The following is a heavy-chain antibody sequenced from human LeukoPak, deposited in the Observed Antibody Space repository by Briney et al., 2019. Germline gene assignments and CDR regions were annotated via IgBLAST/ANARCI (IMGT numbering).Heavy chain of an antibody. Sequence: GGSLRLSCAASGFTFTNYGMHWVRRAPGKGLEWVAVISYDGSNKYYADAVKGRFTISRDNSKNTLNLQMNSLRVEDTAVYYCAKASIYDYYGMDVWGQGTTVTVSS. D-gene: IGHD3-9*01. V-gene: IGHV3-30*18. CDR2: ISYDGSNK. CDR1: GFTFTNYG. CDR3: AKASIYDYYGMDV. J-gene: IGHJ6*02.